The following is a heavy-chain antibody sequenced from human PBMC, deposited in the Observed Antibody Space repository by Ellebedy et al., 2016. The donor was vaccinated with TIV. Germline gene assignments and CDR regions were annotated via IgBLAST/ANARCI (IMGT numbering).Heavy chain of an antibody. D-gene: IGHD5-12*01. V-gene: IGHV3-21*01. CDR2: ISSSSSYI. CDR1: GFTFSSYS. Sequence: GESLKISCAASGFTFSSYSMNWVRQAPGKGLEWVSSISSSSSYIYYADSVKGRFTISRENAKNSLYLQMNSLRAEDTAVYYCARDLGPLGGYESSWGQGTLVTVSS. J-gene: IGHJ5*02. CDR3: ARDLGPLGGYESS.